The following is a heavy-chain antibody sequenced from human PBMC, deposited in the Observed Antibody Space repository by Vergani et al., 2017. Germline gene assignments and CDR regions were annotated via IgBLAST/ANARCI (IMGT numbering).Heavy chain of an antibody. CDR2: VDPEDGET. V-gene: IGHV1-69-2*01. CDR1: GYTFTDHY. J-gene: IGHJ6*02. D-gene: IGHD4-17*01. Sequence: EVQLVQSGAEVKKPWATMKISCKVSGYTFTDHYMHWVKQAPGKGLEWMGLVDPEDGETIYAEKFKGRVTIAADTSTDTAHLELSSLRAEDTAVYYCATPKTVTKGGMEVWGQGTTVIVSS. CDR3: ATPKTVTKGGMEV.